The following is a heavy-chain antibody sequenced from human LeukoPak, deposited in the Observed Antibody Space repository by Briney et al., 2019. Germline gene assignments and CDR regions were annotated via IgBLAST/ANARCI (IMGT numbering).Heavy chain of an antibody. CDR3: ARTRGGYSYGYPGYFQH. V-gene: IGHV1-2*02. D-gene: IGHD5-18*01. CDR1: GYTFTGYY. Sequence: ASVKVSCKASGYTFTGYYMHWVRQAPGQGLEWMGWINPNSGGTKYAQKFQGRVTMTRDTSITTAYMELRRLTSDDTAVYYCARTRGGYSYGYPGYFQHWGQGTLVTVSS. J-gene: IGHJ1*01. CDR2: INPNSGGT.